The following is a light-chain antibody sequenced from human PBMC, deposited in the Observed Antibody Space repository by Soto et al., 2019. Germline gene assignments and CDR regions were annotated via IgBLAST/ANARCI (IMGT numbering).Light chain of an antibody. CDR1: QSFSSPS. Sequence: EIVLTQSPGTLSLSPGERATLSCRASQSFSSPSLAWYQQKPGQAPRLLIDGASRRATGVPDRFSGTGSGIDFTLTISRLEPEDCGVYYCQQYDTSPRTFGQGTKVEIK. CDR3: QQYDTSPRT. V-gene: IGKV3-20*01. J-gene: IGKJ1*01. CDR2: GAS.